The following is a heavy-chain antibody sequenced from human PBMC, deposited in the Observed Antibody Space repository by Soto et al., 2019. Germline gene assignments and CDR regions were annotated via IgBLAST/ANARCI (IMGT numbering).Heavy chain of an antibody. CDR1: GGSISSYY. J-gene: IGHJ4*02. V-gene: IGHV4-59*01. CDR2: IYYSGST. D-gene: IGHD1-20*01. Sequence: QVQLQESGPGLVKPSETLSLTCTVSGGSISSYYWSWIRQPPGKGLEWIGYIYYSGSTNYNPSLKSRVTLSVDTSKNQFSLKLSSVTAADTAVYYCARPTYNSGSPFDYWGQGTLVTVSS. CDR3: ARPTYNSGSPFDY.